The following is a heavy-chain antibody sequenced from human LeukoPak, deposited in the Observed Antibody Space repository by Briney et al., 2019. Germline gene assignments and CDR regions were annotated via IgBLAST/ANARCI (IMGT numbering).Heavy chain of an antibody. Sequence: GGSLRLSCAASGFTFSSYWMNWVGQAPGKRLEWVANIKQDGSEKYYVDSVKGRFTISRDNAKNSLYLQVNSLRAEDTAVYYCAREALDIVATTYYFDYWGQGTLVTVSS. CDR2: IKQDGSEK. CDR3: AREALDIVATTYYFDY. D-gene: IGHD5-12*01. CDR1: GFTFSSYW. V-gene: IGHV3-7*01. J-gene: IGHJ4*02.